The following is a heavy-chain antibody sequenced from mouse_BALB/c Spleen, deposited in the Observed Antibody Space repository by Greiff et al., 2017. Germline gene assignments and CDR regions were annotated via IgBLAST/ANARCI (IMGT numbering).Heavy chain of an antibody. D-gene: IGHD1-1*01. V-gene: IGHV5-12-2*01. CDR2: ISNGGGST. Sequence: EVQRVESGGGLVQPGGSLKLSCAASGFTFSSYTMSWVRQTPEKRLEWVAYISNGGGSTYYPDTVKGRFTISRDNAKNTLYLQMSSLKSEDTAMYYCASPYYGSSYLAYWGQGTLGNVSA. CDR3: ASPYYGSSYLAY. J-gene: IGHJ3*01. CDR1: GFTFSSYT.